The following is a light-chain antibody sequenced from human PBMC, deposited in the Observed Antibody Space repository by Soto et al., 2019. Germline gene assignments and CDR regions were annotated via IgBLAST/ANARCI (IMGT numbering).Light chain of an antibody. Sequence: EIVLTQSPATLSLSPGERATLSCRASQSVSTYLAWYQQKPGQAPRLLINDASNRATGIPARFSGSGSGTDFTLTISSLAPEDFAVYYCQQRSDWPGLNFGGGTKVEIK. CDR2: DAS. CDR1: QSVSTY. V-gene: IGKV3-11*01. J-gene: IGKJ4*01. CDR3: QQRSDWPGLN.